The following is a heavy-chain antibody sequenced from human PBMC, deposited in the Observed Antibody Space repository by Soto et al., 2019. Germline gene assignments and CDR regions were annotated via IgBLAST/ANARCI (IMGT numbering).Heavy chain of an antibody. Sequence: SETLSLTCTVSGGSISRYYWSWIRQPPGKGLEWIGEINHSGSTNYNPSLKSRVTILVDTSKNQFSLKLSSVTAADTAVYYCARGTMTGAFDIWGQGTMVTVS. CDR2: INHSGST. J-gene: IGHJ3*02. CDR1: GGSISRYY. D-gene: IGHD3-22*01. CDR3: ARGTMTGAFDI. V-gene: IGHV4-34*01.